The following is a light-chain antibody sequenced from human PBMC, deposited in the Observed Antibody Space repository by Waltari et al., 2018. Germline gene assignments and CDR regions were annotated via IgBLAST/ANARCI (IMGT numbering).Light chain of an antibody. Sequence: VILTQSPATLSLSPGERATLSCRASQSVISYLAWYQQQPGQAPRLLIHSASSRATGIPDRFSGSGSGTEFTLTISSLEPEDVGIYHCYQHSSGYSFGQGTKVEIK. V-gene: IGKV3-11*01. CDR1: QSVISY. CDR2: SAS. J-gene: IGKJ2*03. CDR3: YQHSSGYS.